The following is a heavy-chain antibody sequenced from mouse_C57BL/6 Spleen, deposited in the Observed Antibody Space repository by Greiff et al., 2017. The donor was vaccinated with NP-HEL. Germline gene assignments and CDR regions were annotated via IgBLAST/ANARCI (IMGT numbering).Heavy chain of an antibody. CDR1: GYTFTSYW. CDR3: ARSPESSGYSFFY. V-gene: IGHV1-50*01. J-gene: IGHJ2*01. CDR2: IDPSDSYT. Sequence: QVQLQQPGAELVKPGASVKLSCKASGYTFTSYWLQWVKQRPGQGLEWIGEIDPSDSYTNYNQKFKGKATLTVDTSSSTAYMQLSSLTSEDSAVYYCARSPESSGYSFFYWGQGTTLTVSS. D-gene: IGHD3-2*02.